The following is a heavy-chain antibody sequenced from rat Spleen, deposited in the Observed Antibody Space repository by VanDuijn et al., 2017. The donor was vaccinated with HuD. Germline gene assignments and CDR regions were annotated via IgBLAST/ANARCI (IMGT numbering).Heavy chain of an antibody. J-gene: IGHJ2*01. CDR2: ISTGGGST. D-gene: IGHD1-1*01. Sequence: EVQLVESDGGLMQPGRSLKLSCAASGFTFSNYYMAWVRQAPTKGLEWVAYISTGGGSTYYRDSVKGRFTISRDDAESTLYLQMDSLRSEDTATYYCTTMVGWGQGVMVTISS. V-gene: IGHV5-27*01. CDR1: GFTFSNYY. CDR3: TTMVG.